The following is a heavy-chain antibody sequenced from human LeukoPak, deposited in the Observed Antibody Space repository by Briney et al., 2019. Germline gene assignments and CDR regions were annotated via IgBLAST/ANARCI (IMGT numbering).Heavy chain of an antibody. CDR2: IIPILGIA. CDR1: GGTFSSYA. Sequence: SVKVFCKASGGTFSSYAISWVRQATGQGLVWMVRIIPILGIANYAQKFQGRVTITADKSTSTAYMELSSLRTEDTAVYYCARDSTADDAIDIWGQGTMVTVSS. V-gene: IGHV1-69*04. D-gene: IGHD2-21*02. J-gene: IGHJ3*02. CDR3: ARDSTADDAIDI.